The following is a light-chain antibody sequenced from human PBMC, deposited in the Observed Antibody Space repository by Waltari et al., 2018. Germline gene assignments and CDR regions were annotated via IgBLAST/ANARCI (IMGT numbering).Light chain of an antibody. CDR2: AAS. Sequence: DFQMTQSPSSLSASVGDRVTITCRASQYLSTYLNWYQQKPGKGPKLLIYAASTLQSGVPSRFSGSGSGTEFTFNISSLQLEDFATYYGQQSYDTPRTFGQGTKVEVK. J-gene: IGKJ1*01. V-gene: IGKV1-39*01. CDR1: QYLSTY. CDR3: QQSYDTPRT.